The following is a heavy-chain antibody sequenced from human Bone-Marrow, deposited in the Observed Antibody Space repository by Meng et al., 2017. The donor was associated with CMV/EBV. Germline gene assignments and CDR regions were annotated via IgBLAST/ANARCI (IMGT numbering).Heavy chain of an antibody. CDR3: ARDQEWESDY. CDR2: IYYSGST. V-gene: IGHV4-34*01. Sequence: SETLSLTCGVYGGSFGGYYWSWIRQPPGKGLEWIGSIYYSGSTYYNPSLKSRVTISVDTSKNQFSLKLNSVTAADTAVYYCARDQEWESDYWGQGTLVTVSS. CDR1: GGSFGGYY. J-gene: IGHJ4*02. D-gene: IGHD1-26*01.